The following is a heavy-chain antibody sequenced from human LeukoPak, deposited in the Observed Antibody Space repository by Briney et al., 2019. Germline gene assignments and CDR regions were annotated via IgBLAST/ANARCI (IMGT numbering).Heavy chain of an antibody. J-gene: IGHJ4*02. CDR3: ARRGYKGDF. CDR2: INHSGST. CDR1: GGSFSGYY. D-gene: IGHD5-24*01. Sequence: SETLSLTCAVYGGSFSGYYWSWIRQPPGKGLEWIWEINHSGSTNYNPSLKSRVTISVDTSKNQFSLKLSSVTAADTAVYYCARRGYKGDFWGQGTLVTVSS. V-gene: IGHV4-34*01.